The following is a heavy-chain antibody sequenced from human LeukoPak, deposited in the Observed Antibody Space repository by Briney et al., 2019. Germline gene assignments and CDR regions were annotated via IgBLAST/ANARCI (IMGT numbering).Heavy chain of an antibody. CDR1: GGSTSSSSYY. CDR3: AIPNTNNWPFDY. Sequence: SETLSLTCTVTGGSTSSSSYYWGWVRQPPGKGLEWIGSIYSVGSTYCNPSLKSRVTISVDTSKNQFSLKLSSVTAADTAVYYCAIPNTNNWPFDYWSQGTLVTVSS. CDR2: IYSVGST. D-gene: IGHD1-1*01. V-gene: IGHV4-39*01. J-gene: IGHJ4*02.